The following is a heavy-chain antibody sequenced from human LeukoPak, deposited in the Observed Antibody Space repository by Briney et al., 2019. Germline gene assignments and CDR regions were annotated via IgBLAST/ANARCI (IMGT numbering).Heavy chain of an antibody. D-gene: IGHD3-10*01. J-gene: IGHJ4*02. Sequence: ASVKVSCKASGYTFTSYGISWVRQAPGQGLEWMGWISAYNGNTNYAQKLQGRVTMTTDTSTSTAYMELRSLRSDDTAVYYCARGRITMVRGVADLYYWGQGTLVTVSS. CDR1: GYTFTSYG. CDR2: ISAYNGNT. CDR3: ARGRITMVRGVADLYY. V-gene: IGHV1-18*01.